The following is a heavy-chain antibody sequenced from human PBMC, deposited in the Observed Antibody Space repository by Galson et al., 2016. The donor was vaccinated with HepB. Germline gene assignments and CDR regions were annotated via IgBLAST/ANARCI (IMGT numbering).Heavy chain of an antibody. J-gene: IGHJ6*02. Sequence: SLRLSCAASGFSFRTFAMNWVRQAPGKGLEWVAVIWDDGSQKYVAESLRGRFSISRDNSKNTLYLHMNNLRADDTAVYYCAGPQWNIVVSGGMDVWGQGTTVAVSS. D-gene: IGHD2-21*01. CDR3: AGPQWNIVVSGGMDV. CDR1: GFSFRTFA. CDR2: IWDDGSQK. V-gene: IGHV3-33*01.